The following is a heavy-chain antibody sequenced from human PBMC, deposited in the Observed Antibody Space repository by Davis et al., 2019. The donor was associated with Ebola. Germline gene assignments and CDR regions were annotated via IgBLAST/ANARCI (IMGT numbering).Heavy chain of an antibody. Sequence: ASVKVSCKASGYTFTGYYMHWVRQAPGQGPEWMGRINPNSGVTNYAQKFQGRVTMTRDTSISTAYMELSTLRSDDTAMFYCASTKAGLDYWGQGSLVTVSS. J-gene: IGHJ4*02. CDR1: GYTFTGYY. CDR3: ASTKAGLDY. V-gene: IGHV1-2*06. CDR2: INPNSGVT. D-gene: IGHD2-8*01.